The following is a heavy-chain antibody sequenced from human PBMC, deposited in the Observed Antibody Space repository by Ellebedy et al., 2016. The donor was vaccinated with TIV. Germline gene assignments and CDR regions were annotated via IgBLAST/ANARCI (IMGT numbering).Heavy chain of an antibody. V-gene: IGHV1-58*01. J-gene: IGHJ3*02. CDR3: ARGGAFDI. CDR2: IVVGSGNT. Sequence: SVKVSXXASGFTFTSSAVQWVRQARGQRLEWIGWIVVGSGNTNYAQKFQGRVTITADESTSTAYMELSSLRSEDTAVYYCARGGAFDIWGQGTMVTVSS. CDR1: GFTFTSSA. D-gene: IGHD3-16*01.